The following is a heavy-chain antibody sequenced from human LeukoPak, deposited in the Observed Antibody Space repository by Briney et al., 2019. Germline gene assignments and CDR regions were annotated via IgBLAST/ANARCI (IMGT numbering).Heavy chain of an antibody. V-gene: IGHV4-38-2*02. CDR1: GYSVSSGYY. D-gene: IGHD3-10*01. CDR3: AREGIGNYGSRIGFDI. Sequence: SETLSLTCTVSGYSVSSGYYWGWIRQSPGKGLEWIGTISHSGTTYYNPSLKSRVTISVDTSMNHFSLKLSSVTAADTAVYYCAREGIGNYGSRIGFDIRGQGTMVTVSS. J-gene: IGHJ3*02. CDR2: ISHSGTT.